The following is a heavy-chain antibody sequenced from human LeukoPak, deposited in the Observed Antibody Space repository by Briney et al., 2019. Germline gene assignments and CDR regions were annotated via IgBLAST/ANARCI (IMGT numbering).Heavy chain of an antibody. V-gene: IGHV4-59*01. CDR2: IYYSGRD. CDR3: ARGPIAAAGSPFDYYYGMDV. Sequence: SGTLSLTSTHSVDSISSYYWCWIRHPPGKGLEWVGYIYYSGRDNYNSSLKSRVTISVDTSKTQCSLKLSSVTAADTAVYYCARGPIAAAGSPFDYYYGMDVWGQGTTVTVSS. D-gene: IGHD6-13*01. CDR1: VDSISSYY. J-gene: IGHJ6*02.